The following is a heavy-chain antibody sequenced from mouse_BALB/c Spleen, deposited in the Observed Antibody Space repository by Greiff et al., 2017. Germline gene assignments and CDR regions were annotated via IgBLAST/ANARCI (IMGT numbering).Heavy chain of an antibody. CDR1: GFTFSDFY. V-gene: IGHV7-1*02. CDR3: ARDALYDYESWFAY. CDR2: SRNKANDYTT. Sequence: EVKLMESGGGLVQPGGSLRLSCATSGFTFSDFYMEWVRQPPGKRLEWIAASRNKANDYTTEYSASVKGRFIVSRDTSQSILYLQMNALRAEDTAIYYCARDALYDYESWFAYWGQGTLVTVSA. J-gene: IGHJ3*01. D-gene: IGHD2-4*01.